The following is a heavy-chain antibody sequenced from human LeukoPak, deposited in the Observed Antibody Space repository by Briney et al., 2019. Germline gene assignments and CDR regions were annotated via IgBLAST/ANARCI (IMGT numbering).Heavy chain of an antibody. J-gene: IGHJ4*02. D-gene: IGHD5-18*01. CDR3: ARDRRYSYGPRGFDY. CDR1: GFTFSSYW. Sequence: PGGSLRLSCAASGFTFSSYWMSWVRQAPGKGLEWVANIKQDGSEKYYVDSVKGRFTISRDNAKNSLYLHMNSLRAEDTAVYYCARDRRYSYGPRGFDYWGQGTLVTVSS. CDR2: IKQDGSEK. V-gene: IGHV3-7*01.